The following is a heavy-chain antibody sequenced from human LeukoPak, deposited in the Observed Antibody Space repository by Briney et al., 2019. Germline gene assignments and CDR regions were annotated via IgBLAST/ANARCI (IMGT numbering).Heavy chain of an antibody. D-gene: IGHD2-2*01. CDR3: ARDGACSSTSCQNFDY. J-gene: IGHJ4*02. CDR1: GYTFTSHG. Sequence: ASVKVSCKASGYTFTSHGITWVRQAPGQGLEWMGWINPYSGATNYVQKFQGRVTMTRDTSISTAYMELSRLRSDDTSVYYCARDGACSSTSCQNFDYWGQGTLVTVSS. V-gene: IGHV1-2*02. CDR2: INPYSGAT.